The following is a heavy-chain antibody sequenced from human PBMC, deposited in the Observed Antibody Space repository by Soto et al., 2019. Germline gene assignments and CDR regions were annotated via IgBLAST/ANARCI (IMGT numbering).Heavy chain of an antibody. Sequence: QVQLVESGGGVVQPGRSLRLSCAASGFTFSSYGMHWVRQAPGKGLEWVAVISYDGRNQYYADSVKGRFTISRDNSKNTLYLQMNSLRADDTAVYSCAKAEATYCSGGTCYWAFLAYWGQGTLVTVSS. J-gene: IGHJ4*02. V-gene: IGHV3-30*18. CDR2: ISYDGRNQ. CDR3: AKAEATYCSGGTCYWAFLAY. D-gene: IGHD2-15*01. CDR1: GFTFSSYG.